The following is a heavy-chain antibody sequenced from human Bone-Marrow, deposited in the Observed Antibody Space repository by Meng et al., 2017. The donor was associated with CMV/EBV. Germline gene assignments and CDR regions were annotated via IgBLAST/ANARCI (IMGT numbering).Heavy chain of an antibody. J-gene: IGHJ5*02. CDR3: AKDASFWSGFNWFDP. V-gene: IGHV3-23*03. CDR1: GFTFSSYA. CDR2: IYSGGSST. D-gene: IGHD3-3*01. Sequence: GESLKISCAASGFTFSSYAMSWVRQAPGKGLEWVSVIYSGGSSTYYADSVKGRFTISRDNSKNTLYLQMNSLRAEDTAVYYCAKDASFWSGFNWFDPWGQGTRVTGSS.